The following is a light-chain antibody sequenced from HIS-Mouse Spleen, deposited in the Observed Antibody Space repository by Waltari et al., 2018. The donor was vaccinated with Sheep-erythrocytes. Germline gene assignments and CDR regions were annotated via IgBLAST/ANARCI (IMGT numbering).Light chain of an antibody. V-gene: IGLV2-8*01. Sequence: QSALTQPPSASGSPGQSVTISCTGTSSDVGGYTYVSWYQQHPGKAPKLMFYEVSKRPSGVPDRFSGCKSGNRASLTVSGLQAEDEAEYYCSSYAGSNNWVFGGGTKLTVL. CDR1: SSDVGGYTY. CDR2: EVS. CDR3: SSYAGSNNWV. J-gene: IGLJ3*02.